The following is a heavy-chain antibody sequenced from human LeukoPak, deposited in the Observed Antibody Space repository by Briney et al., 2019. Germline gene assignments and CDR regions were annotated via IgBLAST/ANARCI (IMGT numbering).Heavy chain of an antibody. CDR1: GLTVRTDY. CDR3: VSGDYCSSTSCTEN. CDR2: MYNGGST. V-gene: IGHV3-66*01. J-gene: IGHJ4*02. Sequence: GGSLRLSCAASGLTVRTDYMSWVRQDPGKGLEWISVMYNGGSTYYADSVKGSFTISRDSSENTMYLQMNSLRAEDTAVYFCVSGDYCSSTSCTENWGQGTLVTVSS. D-gene: IGHD2-2*01.